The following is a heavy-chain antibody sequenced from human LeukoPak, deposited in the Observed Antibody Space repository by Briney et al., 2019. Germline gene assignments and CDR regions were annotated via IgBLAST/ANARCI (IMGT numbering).Heavy chain of an antibody. D-gene: IGHD3-16*01. CDR2: INHSGST. Sequence: SETLSLTCAVYDGSFSGYYWSCIRQPPGKGLEWIGEINHSGSTNYNPSLKSRLTISVDTSKNQFSLKLNSVTAADTAVYYCASFRWGVGFEYWGQGTLVTASS. CDR3: ASFRWGVGFEY. V-gene: IGHV4-34*01. J-gene: IGHJ4*02. CDR1: DGSFSGYY.